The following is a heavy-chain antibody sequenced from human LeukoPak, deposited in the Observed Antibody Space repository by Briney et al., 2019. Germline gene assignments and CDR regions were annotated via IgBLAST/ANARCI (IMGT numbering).Heavy chain of an antibody. CDR3: ASEGTGYYNSGARYFDY. CDR2: IKQDGSEK. V-gene: IGHV3-7*01. CDR1: GFTFSTYW. Sequence: GGSLRLSCAASGFTFSTYWMSWVRQAPGKGLEWVANIKQDGSEKYYVDSVKGRFTISRDNAKNSLYLQMNSLRAEDTAVYYCASEGTGYYNSGARYFDYWGQGTLVTVSS. J-gene: IGHJ4*02. D-gene: IGHD3-9*01.